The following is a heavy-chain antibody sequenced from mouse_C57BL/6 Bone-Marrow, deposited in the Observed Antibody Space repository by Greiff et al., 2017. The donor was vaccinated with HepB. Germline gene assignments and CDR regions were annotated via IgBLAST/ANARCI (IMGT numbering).Heavy chain of an antibody. D-gene: IGHD1-1*01. V-gene: IGHV1-42*01. J-gene: IGHJ2*01. Sequence: EVQLQQSGPELVKPGASVKISCKASGYSFTGYYMNWVKQSPEKSLEWIGEINPSTGGTTYNQKFKAKATLTVDKSSSTAYMQLKSLTSEDSAVYYCAREALGLITTVVAPYYFDYWGQGTTLTVSS. CDR3: AREALGLITTVVAPYYFDY. CDR2: INPSTGGT. CDR1: GYSFTGYY.